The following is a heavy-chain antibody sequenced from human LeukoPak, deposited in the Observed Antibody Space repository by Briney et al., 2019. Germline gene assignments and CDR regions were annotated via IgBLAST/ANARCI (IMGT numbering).Heavy chain of an antibody. CDR1: GFTYRNYN. D-gene: IGHD2-8*01. V-gene: IGHV3-21*01. Sequence: GGSLRLSCAASGFTYRNYNMNWVRQAPGKGLEWVSSISESSSFIQYADSLKGRFAISRDNAKNSLYLQMNSLRAEDTAVYYCARQRGYCSSGVCRGWFDPWGQGTLVTVSS. CDR2: ISESSSFI. J-gene: IGHJ5*02. CDR3: ARQRGYCSSGVCRGWFDP.